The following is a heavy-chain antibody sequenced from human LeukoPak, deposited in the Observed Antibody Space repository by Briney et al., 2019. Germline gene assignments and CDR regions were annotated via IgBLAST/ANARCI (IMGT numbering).Heavy chain of an antibody. CDR2: INPNSGDP. CDR3: ARSARHCNNGVCFTDYYIDL. CDR1: GYTFTDSY. Sequence: ASVKVSCKTSGYTFTDSYIHWVRHAPGQGLEWMGRINPNSGDPNYPQKFQGRVTMTRDTSISTAYMEMSSLTSDDTAVYYCARSARHCNNGVCFTDYYIDLWGKGTTVIVSS. V-gene: IGHV1-2*06. J-gene: IGHJ6*03. D-gene: IGHD2-8*01.